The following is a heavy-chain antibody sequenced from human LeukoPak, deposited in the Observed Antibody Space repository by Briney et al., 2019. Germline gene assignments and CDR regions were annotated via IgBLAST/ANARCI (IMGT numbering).Heavy chain of an antibody. Sequence: GGSLRLSCTVSGFTVSTNSMSWVRQTPGKGLEWVSFIYSGGSTHYSDSVKGRFTISRDNSKNTLYLQMNSLRAEDTAVYYCAKDSSVYHYDSRSLDYWGLGTLVTVSS. V-gene: IGHV3-53*05. CDR3: AKDSSVYHYDSRSLDY. CDR2: IYSGGST. D-gene: IGHD3-22*01. CDR1: GFTVSTNS. J-gene: IGHJ4*02.